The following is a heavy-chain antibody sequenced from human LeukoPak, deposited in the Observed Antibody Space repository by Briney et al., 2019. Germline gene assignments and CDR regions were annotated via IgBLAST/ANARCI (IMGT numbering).Heavy chain of an antibody. J-gene: IGHJ4*02. CDR2: IYSGGST. D-gene: IGHD1-26*01. CDR1: GFTVSSNY. V-gene: IGHV3-53*01. CDR3: AKGPAVWELFDY. Sequence: GGSLRLSCAASGFTVSSNYMSWVRQAPGKGLEWVSVIYSGGSTYYADSVKGRFTISGDNSKNTLYLQMNSLRVDDTAIYYCAKGPAVWELFDYWGQGTLVTVSS.